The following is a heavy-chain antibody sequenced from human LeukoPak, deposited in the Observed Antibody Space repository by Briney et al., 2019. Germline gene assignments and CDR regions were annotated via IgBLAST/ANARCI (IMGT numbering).Heavy chain of an antibody. CDR3: ARGQGATVPQVGKNWFDP. V-gene: IGHV4-59*02. D-gene: IGHD1-26*01. J-gene: IGHJ5*02. CDR2: IYYTGTT. Sequence: ETLSLTCTVSGGSVSDYYWSWIRQSPGKGLEWIGYIYYTGTTSYNPSLRSRVTMSADTSKNQFSLKLISVTAADTAVYYCARGQGATVPQVGKNWFDPWGQGTRVIVSS. CDR1: GGSVSDYY.